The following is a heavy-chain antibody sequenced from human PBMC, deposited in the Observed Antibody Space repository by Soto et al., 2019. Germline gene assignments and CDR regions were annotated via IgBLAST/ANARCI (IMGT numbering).Heavy chain of an antibody. CDR3: AKSHLAHYYYGMDV. V-gene: IGHV3-23*01. Sequence: QRLSCAASGFTFSSYAMSWVRQAPGKGLEWVSAISGSGGSTYYADSVKGRFTISRDNSKNTLCLQMNSLRAEDTAVYYCAKSHLAHYYYGMDVWGQGTTVTVSS. CDR1: GFTFSSYA. CDR2: ISGSGGST. J-gene: IGHJ6*02.